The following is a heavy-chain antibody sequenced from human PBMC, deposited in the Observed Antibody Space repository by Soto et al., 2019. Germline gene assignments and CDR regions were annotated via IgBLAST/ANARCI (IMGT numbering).Heavy chain of an antibody. CDR3: ARDVSPGSSSWYFDAFDL. CDR2: IKKDESKK. Sequence: ERLVESGGGLVQPGGSLRLSCAASGFTFSSYWMTWVRQAPGKGLEWVANIKKDESKKSYLDSVRGRFTISRDNAKHSLYLQMDSLTAEDTALYYCARDVSPGSSSWYFDAFDLWGQGTMVTVSS. D-gene: IGHD6-13*01. V-gene: IGHV3-7*05. J-gene: IGHJ3*01. CDR1: GFTFSSYW.